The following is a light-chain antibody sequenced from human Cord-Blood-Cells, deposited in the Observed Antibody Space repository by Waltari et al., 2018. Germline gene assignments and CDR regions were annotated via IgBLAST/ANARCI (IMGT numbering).Light chain of an antibody. CDR1: RSDVGGSNY. CDR2: EVS. J-gene: IGLJ3*02. V-gene: IGLV2-14*01. CDR3: SSYTSSSTWV. Sequence: QSALTQPAPLSGSPGQSITISCTGTRSDVGGSNYVPWYQQHPGTAPKLMIYEVSNRPSGVSNRFSGSKSGNTASLTISGLQAEDEADYYCSSYTSSSTWVFGGGTKLTVL.